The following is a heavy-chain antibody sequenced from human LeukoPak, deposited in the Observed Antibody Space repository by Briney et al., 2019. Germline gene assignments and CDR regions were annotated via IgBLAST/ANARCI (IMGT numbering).Heavy chain of an antibody. D-gene: IGHD2-2*01. CDR2: IYHSGST. CDR3: ARVPAAKHGRDV. J-gene: IGHJ6*02. CDR1: GGSISSGGYS. Sequence: SQTLSLTCAVSGGSISSGGYSWSWIRQPPGKGLEWIGYIYHSGSTYYNPSLKSRVTISVDRSKNQFSLKLSSVTAADTAVYYCARVPAAKHGRDVGGQGTRVTVSS. V-gene: IGHV4-30-2*01.